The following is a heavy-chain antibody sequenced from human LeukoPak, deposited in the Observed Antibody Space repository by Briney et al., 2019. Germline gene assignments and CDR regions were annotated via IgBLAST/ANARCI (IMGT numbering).Heavy chain of an antibody. CDR1: DGSIRSHY. J-gene: IGHJ4*02. Sequence: PSETLSLTCTVSDGSIRSHYWSWTRQPPGKGLEWIGYIYNSGSTNYNPTLKSRVTISVDTSNNQFSLRLSSVTAADTAVYYCARRDSSGSFDYWGQGTLVTVSS. V-gene: IGHV4-59*08. D-gene: IGHD3-22*01. CDR3: ARRDSSGSFDY. CDR2: IYNSGST.